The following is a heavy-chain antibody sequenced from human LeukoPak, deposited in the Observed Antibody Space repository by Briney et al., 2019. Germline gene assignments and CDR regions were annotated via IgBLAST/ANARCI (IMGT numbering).Heavy chain of an antibody. CDR3: AKVGTGYYFDY. D-gene: IGHD1-1*01. J-gene: IGHJ4*02. CDR2: ISGSGGST. Sequence: GGSLRLSCEASGFTFRSYGMTWVRQAPGKGLEWVSAISGSGGSTYYADSVKGRFTISRDNSKNTLYLQMNSLRAEDTAVCYCAKVGTGYYFDYWGQGTLVTVSS. CDR1: GFTFRSYG. V-gene: IGHV3-23*01.